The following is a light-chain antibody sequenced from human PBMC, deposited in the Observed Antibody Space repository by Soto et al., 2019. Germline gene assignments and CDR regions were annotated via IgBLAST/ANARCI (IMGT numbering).Light chain of an antibody. J-gene: IGLJ1*01. CDR1: SSNNGSNT. CDR2: SNN. CDR3: AAWDDSLNGSYV. V-gene: IGLV1-44*01. Sequence: QSVLTQPPSASGTPGQRVTISCSGSSSNNGSNTVNWYQQLPGTAPKLLIYSNNQRPSGAPDRFSGSKSGTSASLAISGLQSEDEADYYCAAWDDSLNGSYVFGTGTKVTVL.